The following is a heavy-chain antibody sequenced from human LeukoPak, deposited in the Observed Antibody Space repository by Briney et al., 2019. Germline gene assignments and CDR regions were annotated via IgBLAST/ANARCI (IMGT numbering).Heavy chain of an antibody. CDR2: IIPIFGTA. J-gene: IGHJ5*02. V-gene: IGHV1-69*13. CDR1: GGTFSSYA. D-gene: IGHD2-2*01. Sequence: SVKVSCKASGGTFSSYAISWVRQAPGQGLEWMGGIIPIFGTANYAQKFQGRVTITADESTSTAYMGLSSLRSEDTAVYYCARELIVVPAASGPNWFDPWGQGTLVTVSS. CDR3: ARELIVVPAASGPNWFDP.